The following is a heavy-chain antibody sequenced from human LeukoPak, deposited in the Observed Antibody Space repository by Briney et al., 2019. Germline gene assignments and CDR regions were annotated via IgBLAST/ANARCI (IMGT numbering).Heavy chain of an antibody. D-gene: IGHD1-26*01. V-gene: IGHV1-18*01. CDR2: ISAYNGNT. CDR1: GYTFTSYG. Sequence: GASLKLSCKASGYTFTSYGISWVRQAPGQGLEWMGWISAYNGNTNYAQKLQGRVTITTDTSTSTAYTELRSLRSDVTAVYYCAREYIVGATIYYFDYWGQGTLVTVSS. CDR3: AREYIVGATIYYFDY. J-gene: IGHJ4*02.